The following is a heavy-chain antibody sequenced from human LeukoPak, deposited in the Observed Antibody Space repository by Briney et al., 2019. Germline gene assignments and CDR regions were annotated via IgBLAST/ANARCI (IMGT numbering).Heavy chain of an antibody. Sequence: SGGSLRLSCAASGFTFSSYAMSWVRQAPGKGLEWVSAISGSGGSTYYADSVKGRFTISRDNSKNTLYLQMSSLRRDDMAVYYCARAIPWFGELYYLDYWGQGTLVTVSS. CDR1: GFTFSSYA. V-gene: IGHV3-23*01. D-gene: IGHD3-10*01. CDR3: ARAIPWFGELYYLDY. J-gene: IGHJ4*02. CDR2: ISGSGGST.